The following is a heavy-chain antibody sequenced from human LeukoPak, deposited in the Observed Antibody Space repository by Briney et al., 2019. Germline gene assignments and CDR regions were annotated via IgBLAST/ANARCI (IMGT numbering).Heavy chain of an antibody. CDR3: ARHQDCSSSSCQGDFDY. D-gene: IGHD2-15*01. V-gene: IGHV4-38-2*02. CDR2: IYHSGSS. Sequence: SETLSLTCTISGYSISGGYYWGWVRQPPGKGLEWIGRIYHSGSSYYNPSLESRVNMSADTSKNQFSLKLNSVTAADTAVFYCARHQDCSSSSCQGDFDYWGQGSLVTVSS. CDR1: GYSISGGYY. J-gene: IGHJ4*02.